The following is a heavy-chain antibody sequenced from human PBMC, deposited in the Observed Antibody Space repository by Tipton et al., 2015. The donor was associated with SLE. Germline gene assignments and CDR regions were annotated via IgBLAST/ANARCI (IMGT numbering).Heavy chain of an antibody. CDR1: GGSISSGGYY. V-gene: IGHV4-39*07. CDR3: ARHAHSIGWVDR. J-gene: IGHJ4*02. Sequence: TLSLTCTVSGGSISSGGYYWSWIRQPPGQGLEWIGEINHSGSTNYNPSLKSRVTISEDTSKNQFSLKVSSVTAADTAAYYCARHAHSIGWVDRWGQGILVTVSS. CDR2: INHSGST. D-gene: IGHD6-19*01.